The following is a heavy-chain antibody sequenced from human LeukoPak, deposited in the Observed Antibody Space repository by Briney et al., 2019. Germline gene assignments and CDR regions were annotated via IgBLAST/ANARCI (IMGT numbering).Heavy chain of an antibody. CDR2: ISHSRST. D-gene: IGHD2-15*01. CDR1: GGSFSGYY. V-gene: IGHV4-34*01. Sequence: SETLSLTCAVYGGSFSGYYWSWIRQPPGKGLEWIGEISHSRSTNYNPSLKSRVTISVDTSKNQFSLKLSSVTAADTAVYYCARGGSRIVVVVAARKPHYFDYWGQGTLVTVSS. CDR3: ARGGSRIVVVVAARKPHYFDY. J-gene: IGHJ4*02.